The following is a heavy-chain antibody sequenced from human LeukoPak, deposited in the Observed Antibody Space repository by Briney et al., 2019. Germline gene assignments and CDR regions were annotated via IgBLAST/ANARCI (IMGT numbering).Heavy chain of an antibody. CDR2: IYYSGST. CDR1: GGSISSGDYY. J-gene: IGHJ4*02. V-gene: IGHV4-30-4*01. Sequence: SETLSLTCTVSGGSISSGDYYWSWIRQPPGKGLEWIGYIYYSGSTYYNPSLKSRVTISADTSKNQFSLKLSSVTAADTAVYYCAREGSSGSFDYWGQGTLVTVSS. D-gene: IGHD3-10*01. CDR3: AREGSSGSFDY.